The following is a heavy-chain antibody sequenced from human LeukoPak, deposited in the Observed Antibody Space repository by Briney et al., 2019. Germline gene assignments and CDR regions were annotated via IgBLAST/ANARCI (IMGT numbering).Heavy chain of an antibody. V-gene: IGHV1-2*02. Sequence: GASVKVSCKASGYTFTGYYMHWVRQAPGQGLEWTGWINPNSGGTNYAQKFQGRVTMTRDTSISTAYMELSRLRSDDTAVYYCARDRYYDFWSGYPLDYWGQGTLVTVSS. CDR2: INPNSGGT. J-gene: IGHJ4*02. CDR3: ARDRYYDFWSGYPLDY. CDR1: GYTFTGYY. D-gene: IGHD3-3*01.